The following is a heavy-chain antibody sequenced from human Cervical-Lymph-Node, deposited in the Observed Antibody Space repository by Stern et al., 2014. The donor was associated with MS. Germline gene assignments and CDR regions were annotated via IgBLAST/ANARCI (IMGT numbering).Heavy chain of an antibody. Sequence: VQLVESGAEVKKPGSSVKVSCKASGGTFSTYSISWVRQAPGQGLEWMGGITPIFATANYAQKFHGRVTINADDSTSTAYMELSSLRSEDTAVYYCAFGGRSGYPKHFDPWGQGTVVTVSS. CDR1: GGTFSTYS. CDR3: AFGGRSGYPKHFDP. D-gene: IGHD5-12*01. V-gene: IGHV1-69*01. J-gene: IGHJ5*02. CDR2: ITPIFATA.